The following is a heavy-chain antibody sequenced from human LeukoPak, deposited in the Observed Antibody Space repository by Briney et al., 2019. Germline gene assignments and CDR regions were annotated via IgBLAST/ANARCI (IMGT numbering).Heavy chain of an antibody. CDR1: GYTFTSYY. CDR3: ARDPCSGGTCYVGNWFDP. D-gene: IGHD2-15*01. V-gene: IGHV1-46*01. CDR2: INPSGGST. Sequence: ASVKVSCKASGYTFTSYYMHWVRQAPGQGLEWMGIINPSGGSTSYAQKFQGRVTITRDTSANTAYMELSSLTSEDTAIYYCARDPCSGGTCYVGNWFDPWGQGTLVTVSS. J-gene: IGHJ5*02.